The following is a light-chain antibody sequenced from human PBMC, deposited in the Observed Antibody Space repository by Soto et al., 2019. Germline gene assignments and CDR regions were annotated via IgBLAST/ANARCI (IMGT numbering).Light chain of an antibody. J-gene: IGLJ3*02. CDR2: EGS. Sequence: QSALTQPASVSGSPGQSITISCTGTSSDVGSYNLVSWYQQHPGKAPKLMIYEGSKRPSGVSNRFSGSKSGNTASLTISGLQAEDEADDYCCSDAGSSTWVFGGGTKLTVL. CDR3: CSDAGSSTWV. V-gene: IGLV2-23*01. CDR1: SSDVGSYNL.